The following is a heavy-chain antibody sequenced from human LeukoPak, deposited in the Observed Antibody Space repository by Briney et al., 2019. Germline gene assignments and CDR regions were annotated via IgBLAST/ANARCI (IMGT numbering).Heavy chain of an antibody. CDR3: ASARIAAGLNWFDP. V-gene: IGHV1-69-2*01. D-gene: IGHD6-13*01. CDR1: GYTFTDYY. Sequence: ASVKISCKVSGYTFTDYYMHWVQQAPGKGLEWMGLVDPEGGETIYAEKFQGRVTITADTSTDTAYMELSSLRSEDTAVYYCASARIAAGLNWFDPWGQGTLVTVSS. J-gene: IGHJ5*02. CDR2: VDPEGGET.